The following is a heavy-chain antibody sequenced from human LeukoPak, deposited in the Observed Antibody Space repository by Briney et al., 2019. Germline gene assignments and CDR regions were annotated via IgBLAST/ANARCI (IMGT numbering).Heavy chain of an antibody. CDR2: IYYSGST. CDR1: GGSISSYY. Sequence: SETLSLTCTVSGGSISSYYWSWLRQPPGKGLEWIGYIYYSGSTNYNPSLKSRVTISVDTSKNQFSLKLSSVTAADTAVYYCARLITGYYDFWSGYPTDAFDIWGQGTMVTVSS. D-gene: IGHD3-3*01. J-gene: IGHJ3*02. CDR3: ARLITGYYDFWSGYPTDAFDI. V-gene: IGHV4-59*08.